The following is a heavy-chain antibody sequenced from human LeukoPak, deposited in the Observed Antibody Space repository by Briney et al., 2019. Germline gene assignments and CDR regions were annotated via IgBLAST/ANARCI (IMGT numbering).Heavy chain of an antibody. D-gene: IGHD3-3*01. V-gene: IGHV4-39*01. Sequence: SETLALTCTVSGGSISSSSYYWGWIRQPPGKGLEWIGSIYYSGSTYYNPSLKSRVTISVDTSKNQFSLKLSSVTAADTAVYSCASLLGYLRFLEWLSSNGPVSAYYMDVWGKGTTVTVSS. CDR2: IYYSGST. J-gene: IGHJ6*03. CDR1: GGSISSSSYY. CDR3: ASLLGYLRFLEWLSSNGPVSAYYMDV.